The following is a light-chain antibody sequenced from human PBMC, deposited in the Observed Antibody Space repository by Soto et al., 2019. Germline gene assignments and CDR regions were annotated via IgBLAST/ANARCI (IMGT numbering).Light chain of an antibody. CDR3: QQYGRT. CDR1: QSVNSNY. CDR2: GAS. V-gene: IGKV3-20*01. J-gene: IGKJ2*01. Sequence: DIVLTQSPGTLSLSPGERATLSCRASQSVNSNYLAWYQQKPGQAPRLLIFGASTRATGISDRFRGSGSWTDFTLTINVLGPEDFAVYYCQQYGRTFXQGTKVDIK.